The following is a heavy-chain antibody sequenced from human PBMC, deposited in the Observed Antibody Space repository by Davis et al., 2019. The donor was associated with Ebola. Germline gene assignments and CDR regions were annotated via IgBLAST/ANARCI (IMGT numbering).Heavy chain of an antibody. D-gene: IGHD2-21*02. CDR2: ISYDGDNN. V-gene: IGHV3-30*03. CDR1: GFTFSSYG. Sequence: GESLKISCAASGFTFSSYGMHWVRQAPGKGLEWVAVISYDGDNNYHADSVQGRFTISRDNSKNTLYLQMNSLRAEDTAVYYCVVVTTLYFDYWGQGTLVTVSS. CDR3: VVVTTLYFDY. J-gene: IGHJ4*02.